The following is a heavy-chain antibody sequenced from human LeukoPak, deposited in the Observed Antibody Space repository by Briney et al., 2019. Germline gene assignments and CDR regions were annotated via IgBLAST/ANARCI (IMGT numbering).Heavy chain of an antibody. V-gene: IGHV1-46*01. CDR2: INPSGGST. J-gene: IGHJ4*02. CDR1: GYTFTSNY. D-gene: IGHD6-13*01. Sequence: ASVKVSCKAFGYTFTSNYMHWVRQAPGQGLEWMGIINPSGGSTSYAQKFQGRVTMTRDMSTSTVYMELSSLRSEDTAVYYCAREPVIAAAGTLDYWGQGTLVTVSS. CDR3: AREPVIAAAGTLDY.